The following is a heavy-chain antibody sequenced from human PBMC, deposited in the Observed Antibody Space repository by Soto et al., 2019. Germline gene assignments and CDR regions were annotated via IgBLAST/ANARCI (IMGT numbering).Heavy chain of an antibody. V-gene: IGHV4-59*01. CDR3: ARNSGSYYRWFDP. Sequence: PSETLSLTCTISGGSLSGYYWSWIRQPPGKGLEWIGYIYYSGSTNYNPSLKSRVTISVDTSKNQFSLKLNSVTAADTAVYYCARNSGSYYRWFDPWGQGTLVTVSS. J-gene: IGHJ5*02. CDR2: IYYSGST. D-gene: IGHD1-26*01. CDR1: GGSLSGYY.